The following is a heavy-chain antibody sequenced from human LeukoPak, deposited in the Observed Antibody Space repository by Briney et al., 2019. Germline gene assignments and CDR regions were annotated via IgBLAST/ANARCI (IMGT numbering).Heavy chain of an antibody. CDR1: GYSFTSYW. Sequence: GESLKISCKGSGYSFTSYWIGWGRQMPGKGLEWMGIIYPGDSDTRYSPSFHGQVTISADKSISTAYLQWSSLKASDTAMYYCARRVAAAGTFHFDYWGQGTLVTVSS. CDR2: IYPGDSDT. D-gene: IGHD6-13*01. V-gene: IGHV5-51*01. CDR3: ARRVAAAGTFHFDY. J-gene: IGHJ4*02.